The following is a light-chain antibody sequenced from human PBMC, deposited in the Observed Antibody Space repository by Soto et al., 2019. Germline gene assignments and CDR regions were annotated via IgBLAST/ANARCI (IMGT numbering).Light chain of an antibody. V-gene: IGLV2-14*03. J-gene: IGLJ1*01. CDR3: TSYTSSSSFV. CDR1: SSDVGGSNY. CDR2: DVT. Sequence: QSALTQPASVSGSPGQSITISCTGTSSDVGGSNYVSWYQLHPGKAPKLMIYDVTNRPSGVSNRFSGSKSGNTASLTISGLRAEDEADYYCTSYTSSSSFVFGTGTKLTVL.